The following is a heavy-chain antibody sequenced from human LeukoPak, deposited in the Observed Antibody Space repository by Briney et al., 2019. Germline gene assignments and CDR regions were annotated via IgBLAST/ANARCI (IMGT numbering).Heavy chain of an antibody. CDR3: ASDSSGAALKV. V-gene: IGHV4-39*01. J-gene: IGHJ4*02. CDR2: IFFAGTI. D-gene: IGHD3-22*01. CDR1: VDSITTETSW. Sequence: PPATLSLTCDLSVDSITTETSWWGWLRQPPGKGLEWIAIIFFAGTINDNPSLRNRISISVHTSKDQFSLRLSAVTAADTAVYYCASDSSGAALKVWGQGTLVTVSS.